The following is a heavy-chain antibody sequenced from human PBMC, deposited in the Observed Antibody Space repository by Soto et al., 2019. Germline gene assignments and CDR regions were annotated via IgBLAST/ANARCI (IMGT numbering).Heavy chain of an antibody. CDR3: ARGTVGATNAIDI. CDR1: GYTFTSYY. D-gene: IGHD1-26*01. Sequence: ASVKVSCKASGYTFTSYYMHWVRQAPGQGLEWMGWINPNSGSTNYAQKFQGWVTMTRDTSISTAYMELSRLRSDDTAVYYCARGTVGATNAIDIWGKGTMVTVSS. J-gene: IGHJ3*02. V-gene: IGHV1-2*04. CDR2: INPNSGST.